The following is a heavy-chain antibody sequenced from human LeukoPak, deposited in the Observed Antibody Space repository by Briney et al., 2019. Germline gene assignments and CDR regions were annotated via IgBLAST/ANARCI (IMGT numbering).Heavy chain of an antibody. CDR1: AGSFSGYY. Sequence: PSETLSLTCAVYAGSFSGYYWSWIRQPPGKGLEWIGEINHSGSTSYNASLKSRVTISVDTSKNQFSLKLSSVTPADTAVYYCAILAGQLAFDYWGQGTLVTVSS. CDR2: INHSGST. D-gene: IGHD3-16*01. J-gene: IGHJ4*02. CDR3: AILAGQLAFDY. V-gene: IGHV4-34*01.